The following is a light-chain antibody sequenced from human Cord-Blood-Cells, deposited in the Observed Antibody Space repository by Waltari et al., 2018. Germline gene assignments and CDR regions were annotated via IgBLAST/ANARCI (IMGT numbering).Light chain of an antibody. J-gene: IGLJ1*01. CDR3: SSYTSSSTLLYV. CDR2: DVS. V-gene: IGLV2-14*03. CDR1: SSDVGGYNY. Sequence: QSALTQPASVSGSPGQSITISCTGTSSDVGGYNYVSWYQQHPGKAPKLMIYDVSNRPSGVSKRVSGTKSGNTASLTISGLQAEDEADYYCSSYTSSSTLLYVFGTGTKVTVL.